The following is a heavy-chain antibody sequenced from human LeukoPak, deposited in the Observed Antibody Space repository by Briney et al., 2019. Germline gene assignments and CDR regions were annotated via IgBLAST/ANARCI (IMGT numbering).Heavy chain of an antibody. D-gene: IGHD6-13*01. CDR3: ARADRRRPPYSSSWYSENIFDY. CDR1: GGTFSSYT. J-gene: IGHJ4*02. Sequence: ASVKVSCKASGGTFSSYTITWVRQAPGQGLECMGGIIPIFGTANYAQKFQGRVTITTDESTSTAYMELSSLRSEDTAVYYCARADRRRPPYSSSWYSENIFDYWGQGTLVTVSS. CDR2: IIPIFGTA. V-gene: IGHV1-69*05.